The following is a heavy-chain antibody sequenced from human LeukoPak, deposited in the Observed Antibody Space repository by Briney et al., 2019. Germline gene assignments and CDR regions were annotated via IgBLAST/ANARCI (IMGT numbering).Heavy chain of an antibody. Sequence: SGGSLRLSCAASGFTFSSYGMYWVRQAPGKGLEWVAVIWYDGSNKYYAGSVKGRFTISRDNSKNTLYLQMNSLRAEDTAVYYCAKEKIAVTRYYFDYWGQGTLVTVSS. CDR2: IWYDGSNK. CDR1: GFTFSSYG. CDR3: AKEKIAVTRYYFDY. J-gene: IGHJ4*02. V-gene: IGHV3-33*06. D-gene: IGHD6-19*01.